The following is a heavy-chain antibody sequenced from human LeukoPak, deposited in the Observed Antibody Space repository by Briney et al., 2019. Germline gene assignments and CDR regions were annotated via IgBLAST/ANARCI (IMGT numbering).Heavy chain of an antibody. Sequence: SVKVSCKASGGTFSSYAISWVRQAPGQGLEWMGGIIPIFGTANYAQKFQGRVTITSDESTSTAYMELSSLRSEDTAVYYCARDHSGYGYGMDVWGQGTTVTVSS. V-gene: IGHV1-69*13. CDR2: IIPIFGTA. D-gene: IGHD5-12*01. J-gene: IGHJ6*02. CDR3: ARDHSGYGYGMDV. CDR1: GGTFSSYA.